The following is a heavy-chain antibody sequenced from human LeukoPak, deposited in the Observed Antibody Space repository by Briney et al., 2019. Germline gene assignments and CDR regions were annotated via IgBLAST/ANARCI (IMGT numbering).Heavy chain of an antibody. CDR2: ISAYNGNT. D-gene: IGHD3-10*01. CDR3: EREGDYYGSGSYYNGVWFDP. Sequence: ASVKVSCKASGYTFTSYGISWERQAPGQGLEWMGWISAYNGNTNYAQKLQGRVTMTTDTSTSTAYMELRSLRSDDTAVYYCEREGDYYGSGSYYNGVWFDPWGQGTLVTVSS. V-gene: IGHV1-18*01. CDR1: GYTFTSYG. J-gene: IGHJ5*02.